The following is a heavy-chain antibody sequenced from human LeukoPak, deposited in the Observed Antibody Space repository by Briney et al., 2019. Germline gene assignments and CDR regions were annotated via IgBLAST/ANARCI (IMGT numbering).Heavy chain of an antibody. Sequence: SETLSLTCTVSGGSINNYYWSWIRQPPGKGLEWIGYISYSGSTNYNPSLKSRVTISVDTSKNQFSLKLSSVTAADTAVYYCARGKPSYGSGTYYRPLEPNYMDVWGKGTTVTVSS. J-gene: IGHJ6*03. CDR2: ISYSGST. CDR3: ARGKPSYGSGTYYRPLEPNYMDV. CDR1: GGSINNYY. V-gene: IGHV4-59*01. D-gene: IGHD3-10*01.